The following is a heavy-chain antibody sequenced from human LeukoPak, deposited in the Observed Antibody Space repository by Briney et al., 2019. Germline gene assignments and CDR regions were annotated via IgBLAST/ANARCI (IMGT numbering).Heavy chain of an antibody. CDR3: ARDLTPSGWFLDAFDV. Sequence: SVEGRFTISRDNAKNSLYLYINSLRAEDTAVYYCARDLTPSGWFLDAFDVWGQGTVVTVSS. V-gene: IGHV3-48*01. D-gene: IGHD6-19*01. J-gene: IGHJ3*01.